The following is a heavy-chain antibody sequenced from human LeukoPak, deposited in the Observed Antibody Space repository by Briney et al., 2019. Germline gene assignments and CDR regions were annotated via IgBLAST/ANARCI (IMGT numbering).Heavy chain of an antibody. CDR2: INHSGST. V-gene: IGHV4-34*01. D-gene: IGHD2-15*01. CDR1: GGSFSGYY. CDR3: ARGYCSGGSCHFDY. J-gene: IGHJ4*02. Sequence: SETLSLTCAVYGGSFSGYYWSWIRQPPGKGLEWIGEINHSGSTNYNPSLKSRVTISVDTSKNQFSLNLSSVAAADTAVYYCARGYCSGGSCHFDYWGQGTLVTVSS.